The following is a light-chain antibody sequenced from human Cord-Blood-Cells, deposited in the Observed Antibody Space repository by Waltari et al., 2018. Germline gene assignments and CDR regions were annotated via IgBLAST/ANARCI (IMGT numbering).Light chain of an antibody. CDR2: GNS. CDR1: SSNIGAGYD. CDR3: QSYDSSLSGSV. V-gene: IGLV1-40*01. Sequence: QSVLTQPPSVSRAPGQRVPISCPGSSSNIGAGYDVHWYQQLPGTAPKLLIYGNSNRPSGVPDRFSGSKSGTSASLAITGLQAEDEADYYCQSYDSSLSGSVFGGGTKLTVL. J-gene: IGLJ2*01.